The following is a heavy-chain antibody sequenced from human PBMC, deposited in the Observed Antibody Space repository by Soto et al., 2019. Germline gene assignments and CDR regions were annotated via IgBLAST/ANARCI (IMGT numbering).Heavy chain of an antibody. CDR3: ARGKERWLHPFDY. CDR1: GFIVSGYY. J-gene: IGHJ4*02. CDR2: IYSGGST. D-gene: IGHD5-12*01. Sequence: EVQLVESGGGLVQPGGSLRLSCAASGFIVSGYYMSWVRQAPGKGLEWVSVIYSGGSTYYADSVKGRFTISRDNSKNTLYLQMHSLRAEDTAVYYWARGKERWLHPFDYWGQGTLVTVSS. V-gene: IGHV3-66*01.